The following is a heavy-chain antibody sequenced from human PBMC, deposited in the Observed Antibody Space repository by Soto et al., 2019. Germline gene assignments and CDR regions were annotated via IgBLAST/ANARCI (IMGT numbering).Heavy chain of an antibody. CDR2: IYNSVIT. Sequence: QVLMHESGPGLVKPSETLSLTCTVSGASVSSGNQYWSWIRQPPGKRLEWIGFIYNSVITNYSPSLKXXVXLSADTSRNQFSLKMSSVTAADTAVYYCARGWDANSWGQGALVTVSS. CDR1: GASVSSGNQY. CDR3: ARGWDANS. V-gene: IGHV4-61*01. J-gene: IGHJ4*02. D-gene: IGHD6-19*01.